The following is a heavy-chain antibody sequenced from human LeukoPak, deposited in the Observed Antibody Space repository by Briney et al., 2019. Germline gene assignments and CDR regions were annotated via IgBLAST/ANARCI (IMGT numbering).Heavy chain of an antibody. Sequence: PSETLSLTCTVSGGSISSGSYSWSWIRQPAGKGLEWIGRIYTSGSTNYNPSLKSRVTISVDTSKNQFSLKLSSVTAADTAVYYCARDRARGEQQSPYYYYMDVWGKGTTVTISS. CDR3: ARDRARGEQQSPYYYYMDV. V-gene: IGHV4-61*02. CDR1: GGSISSGSYS. D-gene: IGHD6-13*01. CDR2: IYTSGST. J-gene: IGHJ6*03.